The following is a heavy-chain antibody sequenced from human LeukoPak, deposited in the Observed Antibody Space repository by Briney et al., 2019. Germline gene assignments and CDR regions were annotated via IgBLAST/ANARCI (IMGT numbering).Heavy chain of an antibody. Sequence: SETLSLTCAVYGGSFSGYYWSWIRPPAGKGLEWIGEIYHSGSTNYNPSLKSRVTISVDTSKNQFSLKLSSVTAADTAVYYCARAPRGYCSGGSCYWWFDPWGQGTLVTVSS. J-gene: IGHJ5*02. CDR3: ARAPRGYCSGGSCYWWFDP. CDR2: IYHSGST. CDR1: GGSFSGYY. D-gene: IGHD2-15*01. V-gene: IGHV4-34*01.